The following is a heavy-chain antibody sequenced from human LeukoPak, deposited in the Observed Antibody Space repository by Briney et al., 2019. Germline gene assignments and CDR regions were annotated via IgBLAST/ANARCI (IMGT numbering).Heavy chain of an antibody. Sequence: SETLSLTCTVSGGSISSGGDYWTWIRQRPGEGLEWIGHIFYTGSTYYNPSLKSRITISIVTSKNQFSLKLNSVTAADTAVYYCARDDTSLYGLDVWGQGTTVTVSS. CDR1: GGSISSGGDY. CDR3: ARDDTSLYGLDV. J-gene: IGHJ6*02. CDR2: IFYTGST. V-gene: IGHV4-31*03.